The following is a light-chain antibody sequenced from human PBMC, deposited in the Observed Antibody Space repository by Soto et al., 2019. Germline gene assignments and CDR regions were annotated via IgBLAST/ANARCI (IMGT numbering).Light chain of an antibody. V-gene: IGKV3-20*01. Sequence: EIVLTQSPGTLSLSPGERVTLSCRASQSISNNHLAWYQQKPGQAPRLLIHGTSNRATGIPDRFSGSGSGTDFTLTFSRLEPEDFAVYYCQQYGSSPSFGQGTKVDI. CDR2: GTS. CDR1: QSISNNH. CDR3: QQYGSSPS. J-gene: IGKJ1*01.